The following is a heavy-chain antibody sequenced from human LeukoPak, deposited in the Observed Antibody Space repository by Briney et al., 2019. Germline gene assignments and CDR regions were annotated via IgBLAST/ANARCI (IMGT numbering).Heavy chain of an antibody. V-gene: IGHV3-30*03. J-gene: IGHJ4*02. CDR2: MSYVGSNK. CDR3: FFFQAEDGIRDLEWLLYRFDY. CDR1: GSTFSSYG. D-gene: IGHD3-3*01. Sequence: PGGSLSLYCSAPGSTFSSYGMHLVRQAPGNDLDLVGVMSYVGSNKYYADSVDVQFTISRDNSKNTLYLQMNSLRAEDTDVYYCFFFQAEDGIRDLEWLLYRFDYWGQGTLVTVSS.